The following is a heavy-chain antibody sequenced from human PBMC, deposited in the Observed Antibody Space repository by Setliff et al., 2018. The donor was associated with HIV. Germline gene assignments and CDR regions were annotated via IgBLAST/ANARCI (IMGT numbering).Heavy chain of an antibody. Sequence: SETLSLTCAVYGGSFSGYYWSWIRQPPGKGLEWIGEINHSGSTNYNSSLKSRVTISVDTSKNQFSLKLSSVTAADTAVYYCTRSLVVTAHLDYWGQGTLVTVSS. CDR3: TRSLVVTAHLDY. J-gene: IGHJ4*02. D-gene: IGHD2-21*02. V-gene: IGHV4-34*01. CDR2: INHSGST. CDR1: GGSFSGYY.